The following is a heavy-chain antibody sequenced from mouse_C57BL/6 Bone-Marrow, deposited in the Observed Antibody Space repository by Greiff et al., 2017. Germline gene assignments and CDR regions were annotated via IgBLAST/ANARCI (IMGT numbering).Heavy chain of an antibody. CDR1: GYTFTSHW. Sequence: QVQLQQSGAELVKPGASVKLSCKASGYTFTSHWMPWVQQRPGRGLELIGRIDTNSGGTKYNEKFKSKATLTVDKPSSTAYMQLSSLTSEDAAVYYCARVGDDYDDEGDYWGQGTTLTVSS. CDR3: ARVGDDYDDEGDY. V-gene: IGHV1-72*01. D-gene: IGHD2-4*01. J-gene: IGHJ2*01. CDR2: IDTNSGGT.